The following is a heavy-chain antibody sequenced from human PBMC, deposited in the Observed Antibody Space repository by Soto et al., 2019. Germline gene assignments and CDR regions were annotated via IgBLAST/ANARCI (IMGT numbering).Heavy chain of an antibody. J-gene: IGHJ6*02. V-gene: IGHV4-34*01. D-gene: IGHD6-6*01. Sequence: SETLSLTCAVYGGSFSGYYGSWIRQPPGKGLEWIGEINHSGSTNYNPSLKSRVIFSVDTSKFQFSLKLSSVPAADTAVYYCARRRRLAARPSYPFGLEVLGQRPPVT. CDR2: INHSGST. CDR1: GGSFSGYY. CDR3: ARRRRLAARPSYPFGLEV.